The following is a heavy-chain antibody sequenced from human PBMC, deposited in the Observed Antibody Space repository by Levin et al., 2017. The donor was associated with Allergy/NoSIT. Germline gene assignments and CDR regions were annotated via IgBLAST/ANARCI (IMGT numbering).Heavy chain of an antibody. Sequence: PGASVKVSCAASGFTFSSYSMNWVRQAPGKGLEWVSSISSSSSYIYYADSVKGRFTISRDNAKNSLYLQMNSLRAEDTAVYYCARDLRQYYYGSGSIDYWGQGTLVTVSS. CDR3: ARDLRQYYYGSGSIDY. CDR1: GFTFSSYS. CDR2: ISSSSSYI. V-gene: IGHV3-21*01. J-gene: IGHJ4*02. D-gene: IGHD3-10*01.